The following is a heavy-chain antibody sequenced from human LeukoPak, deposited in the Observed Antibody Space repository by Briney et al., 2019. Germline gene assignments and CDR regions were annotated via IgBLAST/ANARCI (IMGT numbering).Heavy chain of an antibody. CDR1: GFTFSRYW. Sequence: QAGGPLRLSCAASGFTFSRYWTSWVRQAPGKGREGVANIKQDGSEEYYVDSVKGRFTISRDNAKNSLYLQINSLRAEDTAVYYCARDPSITVDLGEYFQHWGQGTLVTVSS. D-gene: IGHD3-10*01. CDR2: IKQDGSEE. J-gene: IGHJ1*01. V-gene: IGHV3-7*01. CDR3: ARDPSITVDLGEYFQH.